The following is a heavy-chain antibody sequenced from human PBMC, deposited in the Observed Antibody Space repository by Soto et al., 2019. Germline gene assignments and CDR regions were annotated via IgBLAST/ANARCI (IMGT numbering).Heavy chain of an antibody. CDR3: CRLTRGVYDLDRLWEKFDY. Sequence: QITVKESGLTLVKPTQTLTLTCTFSGFSLSTNGMGVGWIRQSPGKALEWLALIYWDDDKRYSPSLRSRLATTTDNSNNRVDHTMTNMDTVDTATDYCCRLTRGVYDLDRLWEKFDYWGQGTLVTASS. CDR1: GFSLSTNGMG. J-gene: IGHJ4*02. V-gene: IGHV2-5*02. D-gene: IGHD5-12*01. CDR2: IYWDDDK.